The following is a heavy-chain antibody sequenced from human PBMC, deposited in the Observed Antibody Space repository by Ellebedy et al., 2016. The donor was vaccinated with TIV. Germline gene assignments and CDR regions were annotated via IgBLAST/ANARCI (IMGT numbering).Heavy chain of an antibody. V-gene: IGHV3-15*01. D-gene: IGHD3-3*01. CDR3: TTGHYDSPGGAYYYYMDV. CDR1: GFTFSNAW. J-gene: IGHJ6*03. CDR2: IKSKTDGGTT. Sequence: GESLKISXAASGFTFSNAWMSWVRQAPGKGLEWVGRIKSKTDGGTTDYAAPVKGRFTISRDDSKNTLYLQMNSLKTEDTAVYYCTTGHYDSPGGAYYYYMDVWGKGTTVTVSS.